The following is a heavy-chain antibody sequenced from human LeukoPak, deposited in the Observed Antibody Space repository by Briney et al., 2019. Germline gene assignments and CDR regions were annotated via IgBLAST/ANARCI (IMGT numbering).Heavy chain of an antibody. CDR1: VYTFTVYY. V-gene: IGHV1-2*06. CDR2: INPKSGGK. Sequence: ASVKVSCQACVYTFTVYYMHWVRQAPGQGLEWMGRINPKSGGKNYAQKLQGGVTMTRDTSSSTAYMEPSRLRSEDTAVYYCARVEDSSGWYNLWGQGTLVTVSS. J-gene: IGHJ5*02. CDR3: ARVEDSSGWYNL. D-gene: IGHD6-19*01.